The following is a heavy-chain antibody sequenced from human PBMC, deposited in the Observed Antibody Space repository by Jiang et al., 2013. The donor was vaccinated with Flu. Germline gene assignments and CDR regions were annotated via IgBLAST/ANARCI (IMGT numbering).Heavy chain of an antibody. CDR2: VIPIFGTA. J-gene: IGHJ6*02. CDR3: ARDWVMSVGASYGMDV. V-gene: IGHV1-69*01. Sequence: EWMEGVIPIFGTANYAQKFQGRVTITADESTSTAYMELSSLRSEDTAVYYCARDWVMSVGASYGMDVWGQGTTVTVSS. D-gene: IGHD1-26*01.